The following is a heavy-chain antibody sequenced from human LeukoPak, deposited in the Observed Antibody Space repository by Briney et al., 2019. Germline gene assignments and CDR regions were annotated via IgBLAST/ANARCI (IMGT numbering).Heavy chain of an antibody. D-gene: IGHD2-8*01. CDR1: GFTFNSYS. V-gene: IGHV3-48*02. CDR3: ARGLVSAFDC. J-gene: IGHJ4*02. CDR2: ISSGSSTI. Sequence: GGSLRLSCAASGFTFNSYSMNWVRRAPGKGLEWVSYISSGSSTIYYADSVKGRFTISRDNAKNSLYLQMNSLRDEDTAVCYCARGLVSAFDCWGQGTLVTVSS.